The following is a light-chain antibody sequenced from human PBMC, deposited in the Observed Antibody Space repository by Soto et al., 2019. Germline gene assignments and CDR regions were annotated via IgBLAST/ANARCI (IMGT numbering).Light chain of an antibody. CDR1: QGISIY. CDR2: AAS. Sequence: DIQMTQSPSSLSASVGDRVTITCRASQGISIYLAWYQQKPGKVPKLLIYAASTLQSGVPSRFSGSGSGTDVTLTISSLQPEDVATYYCQKYNSAPLLTFGGGTKVEIK. J-gene: IGKJ4*01. CDR3: QKYNSAPLLT. V-gene: IGKV1-27*01.